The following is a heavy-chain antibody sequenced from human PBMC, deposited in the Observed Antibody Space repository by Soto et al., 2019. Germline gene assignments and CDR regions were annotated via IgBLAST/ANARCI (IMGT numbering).Heavy chain of an antibody. CDR2: ISGSGSTI. CDR1: GFTFSSYA. CDR3: ARTGRKVGYYYYYYMDV. J-gene: IGHJ6*03. V-gene: IGHV3-23*01. D-gene: IGHD1-26*01. Sequence: GGSLRLSCAASGFTFSSYAMSWVRQAPGKGLEWVSYISGSGSTIYYADSVKGRFTISRDNAKNTLYLQMNSLRAEDTAVYYCARTGRKVGYYYYYYMDVWGKGTTVTVSS.